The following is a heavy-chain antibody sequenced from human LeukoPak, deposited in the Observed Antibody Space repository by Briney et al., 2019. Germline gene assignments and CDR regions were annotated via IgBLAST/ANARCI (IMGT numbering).Heavy chain of an antibody. V-gene: IGHV3-30*04. D-gene: IGHD1-26*01. CDR3: ARFYANEWELPH. J-gene: IGHJ4*02. Sequence: GGFLRLSCAASGFTFSSYAMSWVRQAPGKGLEWVAVISYDGSNKYYADSVKGRFTISRDNSKNTLYLQMNSLRAEDTAVYYCARFYANEWELPHWGQGTLVTVSS. CDR2: ISYDGSNK. CDR1: GFTFSSYA.